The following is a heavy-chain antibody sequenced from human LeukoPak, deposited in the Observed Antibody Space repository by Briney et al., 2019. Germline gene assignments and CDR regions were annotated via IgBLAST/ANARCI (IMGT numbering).Heavy chain of an antibody. J-gene: IGHJ6*03. Sequence: GASVTVSCKASGGTFSSYAFSWVRQAPGQGLEWMGGIIPIFGTANYAQKFQGRVTITADESTSTAYMELSSLRSEDTAVYYCAREREMATAPRLYYYYYMDVWGKGTTVTISS. D-gene: IGHD5-24*01. CDR2: IIPIFGTA. V-gene: IGHV1-69*13. CDR3: AREREMATAPRLYYYYYMDV. CDR1: GGTFSSYA.